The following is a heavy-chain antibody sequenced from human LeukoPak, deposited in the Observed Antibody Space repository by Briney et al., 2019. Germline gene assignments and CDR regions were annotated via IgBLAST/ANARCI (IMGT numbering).Heavy chain of an antibody. Sequence: ASVKVSCKTSGGTFSSYAISWVRQAPGQGLEWMGGIITIFGTAKYAQKFQGRVTITADESTTTAYMELSSLRSEDTVVYYCARDTPLRLENWFDPWGQGTLVTVSS. J-gene: IGHJ5*02. D-gene: IGHD1-1*01. CDR1: GGTFSSYA. CDR3: ARDTPLRLENWFDP. V-gene: IGHV1-69*13. CDR2: IITIFGTA.